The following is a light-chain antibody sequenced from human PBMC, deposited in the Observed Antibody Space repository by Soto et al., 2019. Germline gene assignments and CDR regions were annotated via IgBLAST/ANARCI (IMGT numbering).Light chain of an antibody. CDR1: QSVSSN. Sequence: EIVMTQSPATLSVSPGERATLSCRASQSVSSNLAWYQQKPGQAPRLLIYGASTRATGIPARFSGSGSGTELTITISSLQSEDFEVYYCQQYNNWPGTFGQGTKVDIK. V-gene: IGKV3-15*01. J-gene: IGKJ1*01. CDR3: QQYNNWPGT. CDR2: GAS.